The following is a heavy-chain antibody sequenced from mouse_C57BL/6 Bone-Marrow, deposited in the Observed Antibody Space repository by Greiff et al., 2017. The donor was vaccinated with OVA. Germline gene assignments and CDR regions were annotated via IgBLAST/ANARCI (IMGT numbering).Heavy chain of an antibody. CDR1: EYEFPSHD. Sequence: EVKLVESGGGLVQPGESLKLSCESNEYEFPSHDMSWVRKTPEKRLELVAAINSDGGSTYYPDTMERRFIISRDNTKKTLYLQMSSLRSEDTALYYCARLGWLLPHWYFDVWGTGTTVTVSS. V-gene: IGHV5-2*01. CDR2: INSDGGST. J-gene: IGHJ1*03. CDR3: ARLGWLLPHWYFDV. D-gene: IGHD2-3*01.